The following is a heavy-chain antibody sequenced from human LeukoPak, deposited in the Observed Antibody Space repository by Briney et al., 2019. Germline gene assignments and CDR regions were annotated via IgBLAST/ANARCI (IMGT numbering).Heavy chain of an antibody. Sequence: GGSLRLSCAASGFTFSVYSMNWVRQAPGKGLEWVSSINSRSSYIYYADSVKGRFTISRDNAKNSLYLQMNSLRAEDTAVYYCARELDDFWSGYLGFDYWGQGTLVTVSS. CDR1: GFTFSVYS. V-gene: IGHV3-21*01. D-gene: IGHD3-3*01. CDR2: INSRSSYI. CDR3: ARELDDFWSGYLGFDY. J-gene: IGHJ4*02.